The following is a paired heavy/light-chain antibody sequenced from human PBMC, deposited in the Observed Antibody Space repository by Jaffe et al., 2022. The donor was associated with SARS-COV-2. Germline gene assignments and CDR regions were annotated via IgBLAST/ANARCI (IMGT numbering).Heavy chain of an antibody. CDR3: ARDSHCSSTSCPTGSRHFDY. J-gene: IGHJ4*02. CDR1: GFTFSSYA. Sequence: QVQLVESGGGVVQPGRSLRLSCAASGFTFSSYAMHWVRQAPGKGLEWVAVISYDGSNKYYADSVKGRFTISRDNSKNTLYLQMNSLRAEDTAVYYCARDSHCSSTSCPTGSRHFDYWGQGTLVTVSS. D-gene: IGHD2-2*01. V-gene: IGHV3-30*04. CDR2: ISYDGSNK.
Light chain of an antibody. J-gene: IGKJ3*01. CDR3: QQRSNWVT. V-gene: IGKV3-11*01. Sequence: EIVLTQSPATLSLSPGERATLSCRASQSVSSYLAWYQQKPGQAPRLLIYDASNRATGIPARFSGSGSGTDFTLTISSLEPEDFAVYYCQQRSNWVTFGPGTKVDIK. CDR2: DAS. CDR1: QSVSSY.